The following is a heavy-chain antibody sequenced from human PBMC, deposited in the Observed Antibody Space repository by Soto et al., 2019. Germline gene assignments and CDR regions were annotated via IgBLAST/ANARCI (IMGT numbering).Heavy chain of an antibody. D-gene: IGHD7-27*01. V-gene: IGHV1-69*02. J-gene: IGHJ4*02. CDR3: ERFNLGDNY. CDR2: LIPILGLA. Sequence: QVQLVQSGAEVRKPGSSVKVSCQASGGTFSNSTVTWVRQAPGQGLEWMGRLIPILGLANYAQKFRGRLTITADKSTTTAYMERRLRRSEETPMYDCERFNLGDNYWGQGTRVNVSS. CDR1: GGTFSNST.